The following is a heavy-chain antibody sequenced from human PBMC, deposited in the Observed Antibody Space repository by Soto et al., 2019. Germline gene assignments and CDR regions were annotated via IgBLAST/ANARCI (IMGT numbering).Heavy chain of an antibody. CDR1: CGSFSGYY. J-gene: IGHJ3*02. V-gene: IGHV4-34*01. CDR2: INHSGST. D-gene: IGHD6-19*01. Sequence: PSATLSLTCAFYCGSFSGYYWNCIRQPPGKGLEWIGEINHSGSTNYNPSLKSRVTISVDTSKNQFSLKLNSVNAADTAVYYCARGREQWLVDAFDIWGQGTMVTVSS. CDR3: ARGREQWLVDAFDI.